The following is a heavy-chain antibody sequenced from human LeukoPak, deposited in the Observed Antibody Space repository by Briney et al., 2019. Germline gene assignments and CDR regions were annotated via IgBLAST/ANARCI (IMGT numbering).Heavy chain of an antibody. V-gene: IGHV3-66*01. CDR1: GFTVSSNY. J-gene: IGHJ6*02. CDR2: IYSGGST. D-gene: IGHD2-15*01. Sequence: PGGSLRLSCAASGFTVSSNYMSWVRQAPGKGLEWVSVIYSGGSTYYADSVKGRFTISRDNSKNTLYLQMNSLRAEDTAVYYCARDSGPYCSGGSCYHHGMDVWGQGTTVTVSS. CDR3: ARDSGPYCSGGSCYHHGMDV.